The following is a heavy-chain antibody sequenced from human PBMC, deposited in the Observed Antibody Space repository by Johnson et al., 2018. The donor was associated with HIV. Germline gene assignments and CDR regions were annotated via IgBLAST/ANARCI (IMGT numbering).Heavy chain of an antibody. CDR1: GFSFSDYY. V-gene: IGHV3-11*04. Sequence: QVQLVESGGGLVKPGGSLRLSCAASGFSFSDYYMSWVRQAPGKGLEWVSYISNTGATTYYADSVKGRFTVSRDNAKNSLYLQMNSLRADDSAVYFCARDRRNYYDSSGYPDYDAFDIWGQGTMVTVSS. CDR2: ISNTGATT. CDR3: ARDRRNYYDSSGYPDYDAFDI. J-gene: IGHJ3*02. D-gene: IGHD3-22*01.